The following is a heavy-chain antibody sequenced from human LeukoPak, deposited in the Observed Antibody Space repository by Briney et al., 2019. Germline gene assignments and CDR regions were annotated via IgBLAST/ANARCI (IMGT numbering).Heavy chain of an antibody. CDR2: ISYDGSNK. J-gene: IGHJ4*02. CDR3: ARDHHDFWSGYYPSSAFFFLYYFDY. V-gene: IGHV3-30*01. CDR1: GFTFSSYA. D-gene: IGHD3-3*01. Sequence: PGRSLRLSCAASGFTFSSYAMHWVRQAPGKGLEGVAVISYDGSNKYYADSVKGRFTISRDNSKNTLYLQMNSLRAEDTAVYYCARDHHDFWSGYYPSSAFFFLYYFDYWGQGTLVTVSS.